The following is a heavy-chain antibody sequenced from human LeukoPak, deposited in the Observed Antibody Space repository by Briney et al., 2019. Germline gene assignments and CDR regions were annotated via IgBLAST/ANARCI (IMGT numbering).Heavy chain of an antibody. D-gene: IGHD6-6*01. J-gene: IGHJ4*01. Sequence: GGSLRLSRAASGFTFSTYAMSWVRQAPGKGLEWVSAISGSGGSTYYADSVKGRFTVSRDNSKNTLYLQMNSLRAADTAVYYCQARHGYWGHGTLVTVSS. CDR2: ISGSGGST. CDR3: QARHGY. V-gene: IGHV3-23*01. CDR1: GFTFSTYA.